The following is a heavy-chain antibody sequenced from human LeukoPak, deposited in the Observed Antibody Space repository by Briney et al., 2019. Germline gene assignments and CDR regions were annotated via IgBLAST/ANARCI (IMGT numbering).Heavy chain of an antibody. J-gene: IGHJ4*02. CDR2: IYTSGST. CDR1: GGSISSYY. D-gene: IGHD2-15*01. V-gene: IGHV4-4*07. CDR3: ASMALGYCSGGSCYPGLYYFDY. Sequence: SETLSLTCTVSGGSISSYYWSWIRQPAGKGLEWIGRIYTSGSTNYNPSLKSRVTMPVDTSKNQFSLKLSSVTAADTAVYYCASMALGYCSGGSCYPGLYYFDYWGQGTLVTVSS.